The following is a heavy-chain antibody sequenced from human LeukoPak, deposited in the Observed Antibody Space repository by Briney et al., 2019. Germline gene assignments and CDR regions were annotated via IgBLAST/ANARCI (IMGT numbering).Heavy chain of an antibody. Sequence: NPSETLSLTCAVSGDSISSSGYSWSWIRQPPGKGLEWIGEINHSGSTNYNPSLKSRVTISVDTSKNQFSLKLSSVTAADTAVYYCARGIGYMDVWGKGTTVTISS. V-gene: IGHV4-30-2*01. CDR3: ARGIGYMDV. J-gene: IGHJ6*03. CDR2: INHSGST. CDR1: GDSISSSGYS.